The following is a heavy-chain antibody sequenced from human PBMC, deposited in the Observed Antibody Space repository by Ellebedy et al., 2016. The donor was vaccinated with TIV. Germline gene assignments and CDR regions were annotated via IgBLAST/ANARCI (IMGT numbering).Heavy chain of an antibody. CDR1: GFTFSSHS. CDR3: AGPRAGYCRGDSCIFDY. D-gene: IGHD2-15*01. CDR2: ISSISSSM. Sequence: GESLKISCAASGFTFSSHSMNWVRQAPGKGLVWVSYISSISSSMYYADSVKGRFTISRDNSKNTLYLQMNSLRTEDTAVYYCAGPRAGYCRGDSCIFDYWGQGSLVTVSS. V-gene: IGHV3-48*01. J-gene: IGHJ4*02.